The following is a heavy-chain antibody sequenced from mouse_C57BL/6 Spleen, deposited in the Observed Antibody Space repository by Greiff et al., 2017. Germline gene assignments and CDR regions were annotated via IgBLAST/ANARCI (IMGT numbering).Heavy chain of an antibody. CDR2: IDPETGGT. V-gene: IGHV1-15*01. CDR1: GYTFTDYE. D-gene: IGHD2-1*01. J-gene: IGHJ4*01. Sequence: QVQLQQSGAELVRPGASVTLSCKASGYTFTDYEMHWVKQTPVHGLEWIGAIDPETGGTAYNQKFKGKAILTADKSSSTAYMELRSLTSEDSAVYYCTRDGGNYGYAMDYWGQGTSVTVSS. CDR3: TRDGGNYGYAMDY.